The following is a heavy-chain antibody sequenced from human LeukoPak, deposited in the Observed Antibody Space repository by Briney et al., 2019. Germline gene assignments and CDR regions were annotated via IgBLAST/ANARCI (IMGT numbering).Heavy chain of an antibody. V-gene: IGHV3-30-3*01. J-gene: IGHJ4*02. D-gene: IGHD4-17*01. CDR2: ISYDGSNK. Sequence: GGSLRLSCAASGFTFSSYAMHWVRQAPGKGLEWVAVISYDGSNKYYADSVKGRFTISRDNSKNTLYLQMNSLRAEDTAVYYCARDHDDYGDSPIEWGQGTLVTVSS. CDR3: ARDHDDYGDSPIE. CDR1: GFTFSSYA.